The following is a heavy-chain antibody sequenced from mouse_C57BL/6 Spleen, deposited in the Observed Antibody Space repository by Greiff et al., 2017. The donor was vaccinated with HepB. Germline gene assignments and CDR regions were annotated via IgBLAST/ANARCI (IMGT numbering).Heavy chain of an antibody. CDR2: ISYDGSN. Sequence: DVQLQESGPGLVKPSQSLSLTCSVTGYSITSGYYWNWIRQFPGNKLEWMGYISYDGSNNYNPSLKNRISITRDTSKNQFSLKLNSVTTEDTATYSCARSPHYYGSSYWFAYWGQGTLVTVSA. V-gene: IGHV3-6*01. CDR1: GYSITSGYY. D-gene: IGHD1-1*01. CDR3: ARSPHYYGSSYWFAY. J-gene: IGHJ3*01.